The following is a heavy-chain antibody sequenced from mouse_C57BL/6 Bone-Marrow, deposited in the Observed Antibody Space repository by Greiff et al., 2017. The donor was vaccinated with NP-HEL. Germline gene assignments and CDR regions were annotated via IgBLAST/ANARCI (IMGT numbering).Heavy chain of an antibody. CDR3: ARRASSYGYFDY. D-gene: IGHD3-2*02. J-gene: IGHJ2*01. V-gene: IGHV1-26*01. Sequence: EVQLQQPGPELVKPGASVKLSCTASGYTFTDSYLTWVPQSPGQSLEWIGDINPTNGGTSYHQRFKGKATLTVDKSSSTAYMALRSLTSEDSAVYYCARRASSYGYFDYWGQGTTLTVSA. CDR2: INPTNGGT. CDR1: GYTFTDSY.